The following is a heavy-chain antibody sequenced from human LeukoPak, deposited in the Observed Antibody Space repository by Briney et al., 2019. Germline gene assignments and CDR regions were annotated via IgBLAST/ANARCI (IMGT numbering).Heavy chain of an antibody. V-gene: IGHV6-1*01. Sequence: SQTLSLTCAISGDSVSSNSAAWSWITQSPSRGLEWLGRTYYRSKWYNDYAVSVKSRITINPDTSKNQFSLQLNSVTPEDTAVYYCARGGYCSSTSCYSDNWFDPWGQGTLVTVSS. CDR1: GDSVSSNSAA. J-gene: IGHJ5*02. D-gene: IGHD2-2*01. CDR3: ARGGYCSSTSCYSDNWFDP. CDR2: TYYRSKWYN.